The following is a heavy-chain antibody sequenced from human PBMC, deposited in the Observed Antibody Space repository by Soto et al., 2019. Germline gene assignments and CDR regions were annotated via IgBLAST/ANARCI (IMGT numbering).Heavy chain of an antibody. CDR1: GYTFTSYA. J-gene: IGHJ4*02. Sequence: GASVKVSCKASGYTFTSYAMHWVRQAPGQRLEWMGWINAGNGNTKYSQKFQGRVTLSRDTSATTAYMELSSLRSEDTAVYYCARGFDGSADYWGQGTLVTVSS. D-gene: IGHD3-10*01. CDR3: ARGFDGSADY. CDR2: INAGNGNT. V-gene: IGHV1-3*01.